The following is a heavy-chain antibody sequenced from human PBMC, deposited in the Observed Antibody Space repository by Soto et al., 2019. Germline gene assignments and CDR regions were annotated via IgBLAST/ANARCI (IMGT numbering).Heavy chain of an antibody. CDR3: AKERVSEHNNGWPQGS. CDR2: ISNDGINK. D-gene: IGHD6-19*01. CDR1: GFTFSGYG. V-gene: IGHV3-30*18. Sequence: GGSLRLSCAASGFTFSGYGMHWVRQAPGKGLEWVAVISNDGINKYYGDSVKGRFTTSRDNSKNTLYLQMNSLRAEDTAVYYCAKERVSEHNNGWPQGSWGQGTQVTVSS. J-gene: IGHJ4*02.